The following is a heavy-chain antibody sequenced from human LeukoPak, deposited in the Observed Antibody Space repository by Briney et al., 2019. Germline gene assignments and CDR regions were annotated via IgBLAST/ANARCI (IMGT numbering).Heavy chain of an antibody. CDR3: VKDGGYSGYETFGY. CDR1: GFTFSRYA. Sequence: GGSLRLSCSASGFTFSRYAMHWVRQAPGKGLEYVSAISSNGGSTYYADSVKGRFTISRDNSKNTLYLQMSGLRAEDTAVYYCVKDGGYSGYETFGYWGQGTLVTVSS. CDR2: ISSNGGST. V-gene: IGHV3-64D*06. J-gene: IGHJ4*02. D-gene: IGHD5-12*01.